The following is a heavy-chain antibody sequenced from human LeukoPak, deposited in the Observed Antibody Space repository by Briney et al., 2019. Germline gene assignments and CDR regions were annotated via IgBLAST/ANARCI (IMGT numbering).Heavy chain of an antibody. CDR3: ARGPSWAWDY. CDR2: IYTSGST. J-gene: IGHJ4*02. CDR1: GGSVSN. V-gene: IGHV4-4*07. Sequence: SETLSLTCTVSGGSVSNWSWIRQTPEKGLEWIGRIYTSGSTNYNPSLKSRVTMSVDTSKNQFSLKLSSVTAADTAVYYCARGPSWAWDYWGQGTLVTVSS. D-gene: IGHD2-2*01.